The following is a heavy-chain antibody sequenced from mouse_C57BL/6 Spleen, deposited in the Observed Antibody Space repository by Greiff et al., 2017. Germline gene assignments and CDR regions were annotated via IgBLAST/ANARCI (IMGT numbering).Heavy chain of an antibody. Sequence: QVQLQQPGAELVKPGASVTMSCKASGYTFTSYWITWVKQRPGQGLEWIGEIYPGSGSTDYNEKFKSKATLTVDTSSSTAYMQLSSLTSEASAVYCCARDYYGSSYAYWGQGTLVTVSA. J-gene: IGHJ3*01. V-gene: IGHV1-55*01. CDR3: ARDYYGSSYAY. D-gene: IGHD1-1*01. CDR1: GYTFTSYW. CDR2: IYPGSGST.